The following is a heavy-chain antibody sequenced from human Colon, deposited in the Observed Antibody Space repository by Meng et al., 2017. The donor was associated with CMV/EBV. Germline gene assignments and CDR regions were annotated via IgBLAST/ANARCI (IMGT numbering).Heavy chain of an antibody. J-gene: IGHJ4*02. V-gene: IGHV3-30*04. Sequence: GGSLRPSCASSGFTFSSYAMHWVRQAPGKGLEWVAFISYDGSKKKYADSVTGRFTISRDTPKDTLYLEVNSLKTDDTAIYYCARDKGTGAFDYWGQGSLVTVSS. CDR3: ARDKGTGAFDY. CDR1: GFTFSSYA. CDR2: ISYDGSKK. D-gene: IGHD3/OR15-3a*01.